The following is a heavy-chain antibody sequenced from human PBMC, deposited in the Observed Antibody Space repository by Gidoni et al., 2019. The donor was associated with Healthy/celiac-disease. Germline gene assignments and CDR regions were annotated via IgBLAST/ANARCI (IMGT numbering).Heavy chain of an antibody. CDR1: GCSISSSSYY. V-gene: IGHV4-39*07. CDR2: IYYSGST. D-gene: IGHD6-6*01. Sequence: QLQLQESGPVLGKPSETLSLTCTVSGCSISSSSYYWGWIRQPPGKGLEWIGRIYYSGSTYYNPSLKSRVTISVDTSKHQFALKLSSVTAADTAVYYCASDPKWGSSSSSLDYWGQGTLVTVSS. CDR3: ASDPKWGSSSSSLDY. J-gene: IGHJ4*02.